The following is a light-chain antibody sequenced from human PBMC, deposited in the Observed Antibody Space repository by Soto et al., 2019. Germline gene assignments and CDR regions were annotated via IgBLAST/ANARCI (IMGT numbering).Light chain of an antibody. CDR3: CSYAGSSTYV. CDR1: SSDFGSYNL. J-gene: IGLJ1*01. CDR2: EDS. V-gene: IGLV2-23*01. Sequence: QSVLTQPASVSGSPGQSITISCTGTSSDFGSYNLVSWYQQHPGKAPKLMIYEDSKRPSGVSNRFSGSKSGNTASLTISGLQAEDDADYYCCSYAGSSTYVFGTETKVTVL.